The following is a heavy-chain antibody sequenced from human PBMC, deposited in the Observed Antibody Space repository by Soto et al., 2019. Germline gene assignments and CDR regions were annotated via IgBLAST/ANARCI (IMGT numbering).Heavy chain of an antibody. CDR1: GYTFTSYG. J-gene: IGHJ3*02. CDR3: ARIMPNGYYYDSSGYDDAFDI. Sequence: ASVKVSCKASGYTFTSYGISWVRQAPGQGLEWMGWISAYNGNTNFAQKLQGRVTMTTDTSTSTAYMELRSLRSDDTAVYYCARIMPNGYYYDSSGYDDAFDIWGQGTMVTVSS. D-gene: IGHD3-22*01. CDR2: ISAYNGNT. V-gene: IGHV1-18*04.